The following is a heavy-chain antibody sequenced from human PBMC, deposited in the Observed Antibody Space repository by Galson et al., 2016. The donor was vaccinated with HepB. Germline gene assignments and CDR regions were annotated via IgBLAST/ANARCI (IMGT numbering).Heavy chain of an antibody. CDR3: ARDYYFGMDF. CDR2: INPNSGGT. CDR1: GYTFTGYY. V-gene: IGHV1-2*04. Sequence: SVKVSCKASGYTFTGYYIHWVRQAPGQGLGWMGWINPNSGGTKYAQKFQGWVTMTRDTSISTANMELSRLRSDDTAVYYCARDYYFGMDFWGQGTTVTVSS. J-gene: IGHJ6*02.